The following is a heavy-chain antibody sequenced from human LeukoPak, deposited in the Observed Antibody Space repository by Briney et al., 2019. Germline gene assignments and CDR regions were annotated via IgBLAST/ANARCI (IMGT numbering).Heavy chain of an antibody. V-gene: IGHV3-48*02. J-gene: IGHJ5*02. Sequence: PGGSLRLSCAASGFTFSSYSMNWVRQAPGKGLEWVSYMSSSSSTISYADSVKARFTISSDNAKNSLYLQTHSLRDEDTAVYYGARDFKREPRPWGQGTLVTVS. CDR3: ARDFKREPRP. CDR2: MSSSSSTI. D-gene: IGHD1-26*01. CDR1: GFTFSSYS.